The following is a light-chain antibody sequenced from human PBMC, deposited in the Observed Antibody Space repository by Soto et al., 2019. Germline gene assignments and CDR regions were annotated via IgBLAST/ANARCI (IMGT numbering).Light chain of an antibody. CDR3: QRSYNSPQT. CDR2: AAS. Sequence: DIPMTRSPSSLSASVGDRVTITCRASQTIMTYLNWYQLKPGKPPRLLIYAASSLQSGVPSRFSGSGSGTDFTLTISSLQPEDFATYSCQRSYNSPQTFGRGTKVDIK. J-gene: IGKJ1*01. CDR1: QTIMTY. V-gene: IGKV1-39*01.